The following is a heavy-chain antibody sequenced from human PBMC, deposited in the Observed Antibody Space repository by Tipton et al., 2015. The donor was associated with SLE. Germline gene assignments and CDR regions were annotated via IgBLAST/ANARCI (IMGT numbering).Heavy chain of an antibody. CDR2: VYHTGNT. V-gene: IGHV4-59*01. Sequence: TLSLTCTFSGGSISSYYWSWIRQSPGKGMEWIGYVYHTGNTNYNPSLKSRLTISVDTSKNQFSLKVNSVTAADTAVYYCARLSPLAGWYYFDYWGQGTLVTVSS. J-gene: IGHJ4*02. D-gene: IGHD3-9*01. CDR3: ARLSPLAGWYYFDY. CDR1: GGSISSYY.